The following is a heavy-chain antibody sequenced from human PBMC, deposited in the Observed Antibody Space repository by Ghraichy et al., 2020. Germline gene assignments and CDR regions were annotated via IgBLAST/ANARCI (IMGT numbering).Heavy chain of an antibody. CDR3: ARDLGDDYAMDV. CDR1: GGSISRYY. J-gene: IGHJ6*02. D-gene: IGHD3-10*01. CDR2: IYYSGNT. Sequence: SETLSLTCTVSGGSISRYYWSWIRQPPGKGLEWMGYIYYSGNTNYNPSLKSRVTLSVDTSKNQFSLNLSSVTAADTAVYYCARDLGDDYAMDVWGQGTTVTVSS. V-gene: IGHV4-59*01.